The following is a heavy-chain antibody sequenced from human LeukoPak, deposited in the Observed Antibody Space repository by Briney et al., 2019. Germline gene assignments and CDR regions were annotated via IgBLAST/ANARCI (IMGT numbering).Heavy chain of an antibody. CDR3: ARADYYDSSGYRSRDAFDI. CDR2: INTNTGDP. V-gene: IGHV7-4-1*02. J-gene: IGHJ3*02. D-gene: IGHD3-22*01. CDR1: VYTFTSYA. Sequence: ASVKVFCKASVYTFTSYAMNCGRQAPGQGLECMGWINTNTGDPTYAQGFTGGFFFSLDTSVSTAYLQISSLKAEDTAVYYCARADYYDSSGYRSRDAFDIWGQGTMVTVSS.